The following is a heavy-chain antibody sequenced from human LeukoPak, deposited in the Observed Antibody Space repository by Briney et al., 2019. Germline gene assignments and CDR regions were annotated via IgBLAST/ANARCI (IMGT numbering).Heavy chain of an antibody. Sequence: GGSLRLSCAASGFTFSDYYRSWIRQAPGKGLEWVSYISSSGSTIYYADSVKGRFTISRDNAKNSLYLQMNSLRAEDTAVYYCARVIWFNIFDYWGQGTLATVSS. CDR1: GFTFSDYY. D-gene: IGHD3-10*01. J-gene: IGHJ4*02. V-gene: IGHV3-11*01. CDR2: ISSSGSTI. CDR3: ARVIWFNIFDY.